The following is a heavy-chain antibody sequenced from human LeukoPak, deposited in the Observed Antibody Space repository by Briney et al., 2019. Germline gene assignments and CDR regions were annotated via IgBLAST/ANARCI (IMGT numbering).Heavy chain of an antibody. J-gene: IGHJ4*02. Sequence: GGSLRLSCAASGFTFSSYAMHWVRQAPGKGLEWVAVISYDGSNKYYADSVKGRFTISRDNSKNTLYLQMNSLRGEDTAVYYCARSRYGTSSGGFDYWGQGILVTVSS. CDR3: ARSRYGTSSGGFDY. D-gene: IGHD6-6*01. V-gene: IGHV3-30*07. CDR1: GFTFSSYA. CDR2: ISYDGSNK.